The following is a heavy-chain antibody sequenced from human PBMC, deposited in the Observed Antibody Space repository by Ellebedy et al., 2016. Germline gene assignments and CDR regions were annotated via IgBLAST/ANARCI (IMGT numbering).Heavy chain of an antibody. V-gene: IGHV3-23*01. D-gene: IGHD4-17*01. J-gene: IGHJ4*02. CDR1: GFSFSNYF. CDR3: RQGHYADL. CDR2: ISAGSDIT. Sequence: GESLKISCATSGFSFSNYFMTWIRRAPGKGLEWVSTISAGSDITRLADSVKGRFTISRDSSKNSVYLRMNNLRVEDTAVYYCRQGHYADLWGQGTLVTVSS.